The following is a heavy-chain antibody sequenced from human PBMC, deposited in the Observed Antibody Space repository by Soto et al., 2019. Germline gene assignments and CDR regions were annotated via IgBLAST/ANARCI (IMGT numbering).Heavy chain of an antibody. CDR1: GFTFGSYG. D-gene: IGHD1-26*01. CDR2: IWYDGSNK. J-gene: IGHJ4*02. V-gene: IGHV3-33*01. Sequence: QVQLVESGGGVVQPGRSLRLSCAASGFTFGSYGMHWVRQAPGKGLEWVAVIWYDGSNKYYADSVKGRFTISRDNSKNTLYLQMNSLRAEDTAVYYCARVWLSSSWQYSGSYYTSAGLDYWGQGTLVTVSS. CDR3: ARVWLSSSWQYSGSYYTSAGLDY.